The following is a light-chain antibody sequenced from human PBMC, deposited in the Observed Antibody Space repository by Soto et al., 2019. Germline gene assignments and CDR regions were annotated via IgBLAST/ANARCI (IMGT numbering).Light chain of an antibody. J-gene: IGKJ1*01. CDR3: QQSYSNPPWT. CDR1: QSISTY. Sequence: DIQMTQSPSSLSASVGDRVTFTCRASQSISTYVNWYQQKPGKAPKLPIYTASSLHSGVPSRFSGSGSGTDFTLTISSLQPEDFATYSCQQSYSNPPWTFGQGTKVEIK. CDR2: TAS. V-gene: IGKV1-39*01.